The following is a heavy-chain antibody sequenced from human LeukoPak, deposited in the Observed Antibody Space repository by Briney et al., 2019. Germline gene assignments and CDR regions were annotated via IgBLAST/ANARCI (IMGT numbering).Heavy chain of an antibody. Sequence: GGSLSLSCAAPGFTFSSYEMNWVRKAPGKGLEGVSYISSSGSTIYYADSVKGRFTISRDNAKNSLYLQMNSLRAEDTAVYYCARAGRLMIQFSPFDYWGQGTLVTVSS. V-gene: IGHV3-48*03. D-gene: IGHD5-24*01. J-gene: IGHJ4*02. CDR1: GFTFSSYE. CDR3: ARAGRLMIQFSPFDY. CDR2: ISSSGSTI.